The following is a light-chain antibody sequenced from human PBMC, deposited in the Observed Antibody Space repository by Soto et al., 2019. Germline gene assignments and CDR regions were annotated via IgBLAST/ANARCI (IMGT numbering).Light chain of an antibody. CDR3: AAWDDSLNGWV. Sequence: QSVLTQPPSASGTPGQRVTISCSGSSSNIGSNPVNWYQQLPGTAPKLLIYNSNQRPSGVPDRFSGSKSGTSASLAISGLQPEDEADCYCAAWDDSLNGWVFGGGNKVTVL. CDR1: SSNIGSNP. V-gene: IGLV1-44*01. CDR2: NSN. J-gene: IGLJ3*02.